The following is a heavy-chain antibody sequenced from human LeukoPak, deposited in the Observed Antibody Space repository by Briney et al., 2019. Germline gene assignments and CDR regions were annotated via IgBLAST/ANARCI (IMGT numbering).Heavy chain of an antibody. J-gene: IGHJ4*02. CDR2: ISSSSTYI. D-gene: IGHD6-19*01. CDR1: GFTFSSYS. Sequence: GGSLRLSCAASGFTFSSYSMNWARQAPGKGLEWVSSISSSSTYIYYADSVKGRFTISRDNAKNSLYLQMNSLRAEDTAVYYCARAESVAGPAFDYWGQGTLVTVSS. CDR3: ARAESVAGPAFDY. V-gene: IGHV3-21*01.